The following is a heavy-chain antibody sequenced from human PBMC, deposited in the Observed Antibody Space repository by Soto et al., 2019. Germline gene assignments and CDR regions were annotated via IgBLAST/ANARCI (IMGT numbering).Heavy chain of an antibody. CDR2: IIPIFGTA. J-gene: IGHJ5*02. V-gene: IGHV1-69*13. D-gene: IGHD1-7*01. CDR3: ARRRGVTGTYTGTWFDP. Sequence: SVKVSCKASGGTFSSYAISWVRQAPGQGLEWMGGIIPIFGTANYAQKFQGRVTITADESTSTAYMELSSLRSEDTAVYYCARRRGVTGTYTGTWFDPWGQGTLVTVPQ. CDR1: GGTFSSYA.